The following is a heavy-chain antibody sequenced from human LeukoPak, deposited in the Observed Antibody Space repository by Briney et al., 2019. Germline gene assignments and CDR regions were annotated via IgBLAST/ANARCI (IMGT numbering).Heavy chain of an antibody. J-gene: IGHJ4*02. D-gene: IGHD3-10*01. CDR1: GFTFSVYG. Sequence: PGGSLRLSCAASGFTFSVYGMHWVRQAPGKGLEWVAVISYDGSNKYYADSVKGRFTISRDNSKNTLYLQMNSLRAEDTAVYYCAKALGGSGSNFDYWGQGTLVTVSS. V-gene: IGHV3-30*18. CDR2: ISYDGSNK. CDR3: AKALGGSGSNFDY.